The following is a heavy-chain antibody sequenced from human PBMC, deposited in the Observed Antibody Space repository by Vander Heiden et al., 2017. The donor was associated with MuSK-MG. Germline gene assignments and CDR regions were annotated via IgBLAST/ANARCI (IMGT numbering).Heavy chain of an antibody. J-gene: IGHJ4*02. V-gene: IGHV3-66*01. CDR1: GFAVSSNY. D-gene: IGHD6-19*01. CDR2: IYAGGNT. CDR3: ARGTRSSGSDY. Sequence: EVQLVESGGDLVQPGGSLRLSCAVSGFAVSSNYMNWVRQAPGKGLEWVSVIYAGGNTYYADSVRDRFTISRDTSKNTLYLQMNSLRAEDTSVYYCARGTRSSGSDYWGQGTLVTVSS.